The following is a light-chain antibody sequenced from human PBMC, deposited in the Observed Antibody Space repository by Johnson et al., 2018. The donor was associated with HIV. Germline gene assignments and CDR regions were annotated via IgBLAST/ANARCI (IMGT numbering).Light chain of an antibody. CDR1: SSNIGNNY. V-gene: IGLV1-51*01. CDR3: ATWDNSLKTGGV. CDR2: DDN. J-gene: IGLJ1*01. Sequence: QLVLTQPPSVSAAPGQKVTISCSGSSSNIGNNYVSWYQQLPGTAPKLLIYDDNKRPSGIPDRFSGSKSRTSATLCITGLQTGDEADYYCATWDNSLKTGGVFGAGTKVTVL.